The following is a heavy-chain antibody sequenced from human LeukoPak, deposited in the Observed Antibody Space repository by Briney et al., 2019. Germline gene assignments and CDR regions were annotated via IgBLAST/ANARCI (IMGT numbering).Heavy chain of an antibody. CDR2: MNPNSGNT. CDR1: GYTFTSYD. J-gene: IGHJ4*02. Sequence: ASVKVSCKASGYTFTSYDINWVRQATGQGLEWMGWMNPNSGNTGCAQKFQGRVTMTRNTSISAAYMELSSLRSEDTAVYYCAKAQSLLPGFDYWGQGTLVTVSS. V-gene: IGHV1-8*01. D-gene: IGHD2-15*01. CDR3: AKAQSLLPGFDY.